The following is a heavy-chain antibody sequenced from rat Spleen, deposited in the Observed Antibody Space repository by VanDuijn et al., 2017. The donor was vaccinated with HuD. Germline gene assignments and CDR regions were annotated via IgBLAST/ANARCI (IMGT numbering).Heavy chain of an antibody. CDR2: INDNGGST. J-gene: IGHJ2*01. CDR1: GFTFNKSW. V-gene: IGHV5-31*01. D-gene: IGHD5-1*01. CDR3: ARQNWPYYFDY. Sequence: EVQLVESGGGLVQPGRSLKLSCVASGFTFNKSWMTWIRQAPGKGLEWIASINDNGGSTFYPDSVKDRFTISRDNAKSTLYLQMNSLRSEDTATYFCARQNWPYYFDYWGQGVMVTVSS.